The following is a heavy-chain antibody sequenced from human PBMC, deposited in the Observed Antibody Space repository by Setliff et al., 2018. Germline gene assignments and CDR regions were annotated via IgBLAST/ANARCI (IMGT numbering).Heavy chain of an antibody. CDR1: GGSISGYY. D-gene: IGHD1-26*01. CDR3: ARAPDSGTYYNLYPYYNDV. V-gene: IGHV4-59*08. Sequence: PSETLSLTCNVSGGSISGYYGSWIRQPPGKGLEWIGNIYSSGSIKYNPSLRSRVTISVDTVKNQFSLRLSSLTAADTAVYYCARAPDSGTYYNLYPYYNDVWGKGTTVTVSS. CDR2: IYSSGSI. J-gene: IGHJ6*03.